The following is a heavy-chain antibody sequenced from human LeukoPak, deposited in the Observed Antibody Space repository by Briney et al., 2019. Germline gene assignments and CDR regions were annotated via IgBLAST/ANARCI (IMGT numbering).Heavy chain of an antibody. CDR2: ISSSGSTI. CDR3: AELGITMIGGV. CDR1: GFTFSSYE. J-gene: IGHJ6*04. D-gene: IGHD3-10*02. Sequence: GGSLRLSCAASGFTFSSYEMNWVRQAPGKGLERVSYISSSGSTIYCADSVKGLFTISRDNAKNSLYLQMNSLRAEDTAVYYCAELGITMIGGVWGKGTTVTISS. V-gene: IGHV3-48*03.